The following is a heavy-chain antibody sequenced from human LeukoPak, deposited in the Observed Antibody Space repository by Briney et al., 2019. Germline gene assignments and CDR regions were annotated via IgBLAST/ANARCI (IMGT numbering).Heavy chain of an antibody. CDR2: IKSKTDGGTT. V-gene: IGHV3-15*01. CDR3: ARETNEIIVGATSYYYYYYMDV. CDR1: GLTFSTAW. J-gene: IGHJ6*03. D-gene: IGHD1-26*01. Sequence: GGSLRLSCAASGLTFSTAWMSWVRQAPGKGLEWVGRIKSKTDGGTTDYAAPVKGRFTISRDDSKNTLYLQMNSLKTEDTAVYYCARETNEIIVGATSYYYYYYMDVWGKGTTVTISS.